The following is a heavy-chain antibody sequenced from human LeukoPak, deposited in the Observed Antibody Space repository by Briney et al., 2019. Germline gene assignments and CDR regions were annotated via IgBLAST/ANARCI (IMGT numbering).Heavy chain of an antibody. D-gene: IGHD2-15*01. Sequence: GGSLRLSCAASGFTFSSYSMNWVRQAPGKGLEWVSSISSSSSYIYYADSVKGRFTISRDNAKNSLYLQMNSLRAEDTAVYYCARERVVVAAAPDYYYYMDVWGKGTTVTISS. V-gene: IGHV3-21*01. J-gene: IGHJ6*03. CDR3: ARERVVVAAAPDYYYYMDV. CDR1: GFTFSSYS. CDR2: ISSSSSYI.